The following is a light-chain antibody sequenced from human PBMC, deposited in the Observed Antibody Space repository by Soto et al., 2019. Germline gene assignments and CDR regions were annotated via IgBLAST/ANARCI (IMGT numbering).Light chain of an antibody. Sequence: EIVLTQSPGTLALSPGERATLSCRASQSVNSRLAWYQHKPGQAPRLLISGASNRASGIPAWFSAWGSGTDFTLTISRVDPADFAFYYCQQYFTSPITFGQGTRLEIK. J-gene: IGKJ5*01. CDR2: GAS. CDR3: QQYFTSPIT. CDR1: QSVNSR. V-gene: IGKV3-20*01.